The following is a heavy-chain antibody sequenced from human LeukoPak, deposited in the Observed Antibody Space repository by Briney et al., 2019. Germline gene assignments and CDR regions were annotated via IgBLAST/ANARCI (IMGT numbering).Heavy chain of an antibody. J-gene: IGHJ6*03. V-gene: IGHV3-23*01. Sequence: SGGSLRLSCAASGFTFSSYGMSWVRQAPGKGLEWVSAISGSGGSTYYADSVKGRFTISRDNSKNTLYLQMNSLRAEDTAVYYCARDPGIGDYYYMDVWGKGTTVTVSS. CDR3: ARDPGIGDYYYMDV. CDR1: GFTFSSYG. CDR2: ISGSGGST. D-gene: IGHD6-13*01.